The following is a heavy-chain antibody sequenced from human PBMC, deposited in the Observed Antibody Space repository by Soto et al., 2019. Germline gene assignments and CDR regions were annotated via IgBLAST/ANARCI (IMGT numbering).Heavy chain of an antibody. CDR3: AARPLSAMVTPNDYYYYGMDV. V-gene: IGHV4-59*01. CDR1: GGSISSYY. D-gene: IGHD5-18*01. CDR2: IYYSGST. Sequence: PSETLSLTCTVSGGSISSYYWSWIRQPPGKGLEWIGYIYYSGSTNYNPSLKSRVTISVDTSKNQFSLKLSSVTAADTAVYYCAARPLSAMVTPNDYYYYGMDVWGQGTAVTVSS. J-gene: IGHJ6*02.